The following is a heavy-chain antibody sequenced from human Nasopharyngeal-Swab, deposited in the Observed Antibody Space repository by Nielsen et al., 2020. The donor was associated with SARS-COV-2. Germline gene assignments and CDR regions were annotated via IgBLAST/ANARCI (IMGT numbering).Heavy chain of an antibody. CDR2: ISSSGSTI. J-gene: IGHJ3*02. Sequence: LKISCAASGFTFSSYEMNWVRQAPGKGLEWVSYISSSGSTIYYADSVKGRFTISRDNAKNSLYLQMNSLRAGDTAVYYCATSLLLNAFDIWGQGTMVTVSS. V-gene: IGHV3-48*03. CDR1: GFTFSSYE. D-gene: IGHD2/OR15-2a*01. CDR3: ATSLLLNAFDI.